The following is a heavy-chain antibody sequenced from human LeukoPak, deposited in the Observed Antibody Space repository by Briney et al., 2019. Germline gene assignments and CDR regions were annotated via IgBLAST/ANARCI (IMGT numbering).Heavy chain of an antibody. V-gene: IGHV3-30*18. CDR1: GFTFSRSA. J-gene: IGHJ4*02. D-gene: IGHD5-12*01. Sequence: PGGSLRLSCAASGFTFSRSAVHWVRQAPGKGLEWVAVISHDGSNTDYTDSVKGRFTISRDNSKNTLYLQMNSLRAEDTAVYYCAKEMKPWMHFDYWGQETLVTVSS. CDR3: AKEMKPWMHFDY. CDR2: ISHDGSNT.